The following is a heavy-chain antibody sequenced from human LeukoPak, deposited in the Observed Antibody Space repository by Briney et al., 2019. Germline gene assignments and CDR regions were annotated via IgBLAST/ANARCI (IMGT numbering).Heavy chain of an antibody. CDR1: GFTFSNYA. D-gene: IGHD3-3*02. CDR2: ISYDGSDK. J-gene: IGHJ6*02. Sequence: GTSLRLSCAASGFTFSNYAMHWVRQAGGKGLEWIAVISYDGSDKYYAGSVKGRFTVSRDDSKRTLYLQVNSLRGEDTAVYYCARPSISSPWNFYYYGMDVWGQGTTVTVSS. V-gene: IGHV3-30*04. CDR3: ARPSISSPWNFYYYGMDV.